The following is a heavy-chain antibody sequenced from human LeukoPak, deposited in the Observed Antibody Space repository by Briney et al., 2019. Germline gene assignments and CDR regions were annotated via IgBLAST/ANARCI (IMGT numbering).Heavy chain of an antibody. V-gene: IGHV3-7*01. CDR2: TKQDGSEK. CDR1: GFTFSDYW. Sequence: GGSLRLSCAASGFTFSDYWMTWVRQAPGKGLEWVANTKQDGSEKGYVDSVKGRFTISRDNAKNSLYLQMDSLRVEDTAVYYCARKGGYSSGYYYWGQGTLVTVSS. D-gene: IGHD3-22*01. CDR3: ARKGGYSSGYYY. J-gene: IGHJ4*02.